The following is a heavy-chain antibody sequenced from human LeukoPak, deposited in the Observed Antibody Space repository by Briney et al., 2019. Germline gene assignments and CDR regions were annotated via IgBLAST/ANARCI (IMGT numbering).Heavy chain of an antibody. CDR2: ISSSSSYI. D-gene: IGHD3-22*01. J-gene: IGHJ4*02. Sequence: PGGSLRLSCAASGFTFSSYSMNWVRQAPGKGGEWVSSISSSSSYIYYADSVKGRYTISRDNDKNSVYLQMTSLRAEATAVYYCARGVGHYYHSRDYWGQGTLVTVSS. CDR3: ARGVGHYYHSRDY. CDR1: GFTFSSYS. V-gene: IGHV3-21*01.